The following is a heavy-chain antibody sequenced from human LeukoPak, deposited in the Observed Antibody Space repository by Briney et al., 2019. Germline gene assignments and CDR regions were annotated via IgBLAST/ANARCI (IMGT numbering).Heavy chain of an antibody. Sequence: TGGSLRLSCAASGFILSTYAMSWVRQAPGKGLEWVSAISATGYTTYYADSVKGRFTMSTDNSKSTVYLQMNSLRAEDTAVYYCARGGGQHHFDYWGQGTLVTVSS. V-gene: IGHV3-23*01. CDR3: ARGGGQHHFDY. J-gene: IGHJ4*02. CDR2: ISATGYTT. D-gene: IGHD2-15*01. CDR1: GFILSTYA.